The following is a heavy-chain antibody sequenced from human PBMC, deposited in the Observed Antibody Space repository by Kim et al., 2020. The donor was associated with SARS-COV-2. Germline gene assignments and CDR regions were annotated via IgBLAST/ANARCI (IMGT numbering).Heavy chain of an antibody. CDR3: ASTPYYYDSSGLWY. Sequence: NPSPKSRVTISVDTSKNQYSLKLSSVTAADTAVYYCASTPYYYDSSGLWYWGQGTLVTVSS. D-gene: IGHD3-22*01. V-gene: IGHV4-30-2*05. J-gene: IGHJ4*02.